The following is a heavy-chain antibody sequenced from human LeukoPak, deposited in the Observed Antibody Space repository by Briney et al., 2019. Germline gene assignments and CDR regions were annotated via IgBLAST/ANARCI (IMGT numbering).Heavy chain of an antibody. J-gene: IGHJ4*02. CDR1: GFTFSSYW. V-gene: IGHV3-74*01. CDR2: INSDVSST. D-gene: IGHD6-19*01. CDR3: ARDRGSGWYYFDY. Sequence: GGSLRLSCAASGFTFSSYWMHWVRQAPGKGLVWVSRINSDVSSTTYADSVKGRFTISRDNAKNTLYLQMNSRRAEDTAVYYCARDRGSGWYYFDYWGQGTLVTVSS.